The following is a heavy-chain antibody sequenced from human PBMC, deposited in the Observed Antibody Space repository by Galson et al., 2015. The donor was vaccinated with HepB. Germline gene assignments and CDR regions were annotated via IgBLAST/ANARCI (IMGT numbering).Heavy chain of an antibody. V-gene: IGHV1-69*13. CDR3: ARAPRHWVVAATWRTTGPYYYYYMDV. Sequence: SVKVSCKASGGTFSSYAISWVRQAPGQGLEWMGGIIPIFGTANYAQKFQGRVTITADESTSTAYMELSSLRSEDTAVYYCARAPRHWVVAATWRTTGPYYYYYMDVWGKGTTVTVSS. CDR1: GGTFSSYA. J-gene: IGHJ6*03. CDR2: IIPIFGTA. D-gene: IGHD2-15*01.